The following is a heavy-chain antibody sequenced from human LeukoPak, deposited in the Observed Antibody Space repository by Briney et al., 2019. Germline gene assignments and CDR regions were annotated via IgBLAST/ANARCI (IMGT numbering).Heavy chain of an antibody. CDR1: GFTFSSYG. CDR3: ARGRIDYYDSSGYRQIRYYFDY. CDR2: ISYDGSNK. V-gene: IGHV3-30*03. D-gene: IGHD3-22*01. J-gene: IGHJ4*02. Sequence: GRSLRLSCAASGFTFSSYGMHWVRQAPGKGLEWVAVISYDGSNKYYADSVKGRFTISRDNSKNTLYLQMNSLRAEDTAVYYCARGRIDYYDSSGYRQIRYYFDYWGQGTLVTVSS.